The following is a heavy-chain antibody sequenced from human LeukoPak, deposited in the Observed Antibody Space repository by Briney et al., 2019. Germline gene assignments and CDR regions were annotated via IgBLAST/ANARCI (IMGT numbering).Heavy chain of an antibody. Sequence: GGSLRLSCAASGLTFGANSMNWVRQAPGKGLEWVSSISSSSSYIYYADSVNGRFTISRDNAKNSLYLQMNSLRAEDTAVYYCARSADCTRTSCYAMYVWGKGTTVIVSS. D-gene: IGHD2-2*01. CDR2: ISSSSSYI. CDR3: ARSADCTRTSCYAMYV. CDR1: GLTFGANS. V-gene: IGHV3-21*06. J-gene: IGHJ6*04.